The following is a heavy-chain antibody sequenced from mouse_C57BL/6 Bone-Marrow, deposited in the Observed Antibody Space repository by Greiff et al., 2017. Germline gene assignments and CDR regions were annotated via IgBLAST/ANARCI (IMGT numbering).Heavy chain of an antibody. CDR2: ISDGGSYT. Sequence: EVQLVESGGGLVKPGGSLKLSCAASGFTFSSYAMSWVRQTPEKRLEWIATISDGGSYTYYPDNVKGRFTISRDNAKNNLYLQMSHLKSEDTAMYYCAREPYGYAMDYWGQGTSVTVSS. CDR3: AREPYGYAMDY. D-gene: IGHD1-1*01. CDR1: GFTFSSYA. V-gene: IGHV5-4*01. J-gene: IGHJ4*01.